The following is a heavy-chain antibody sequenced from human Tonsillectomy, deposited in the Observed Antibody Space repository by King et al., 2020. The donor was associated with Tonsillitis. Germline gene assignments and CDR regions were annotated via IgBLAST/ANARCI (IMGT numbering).Heavy chain of an antibody. CDR3: TSETLAFDS. CDR1: GYTFFDYY. V-gene: IGHV1-2*02. Sequence: QLVQSGAEVKKPGASVKVSCKASGYTFFDYYIHWVRQAPGKGLEWLGWIIPHSGGKNFAQKLQGRGTMTRDTSINKAYMELSGLTSDDTAMYYCTSETLAFDSWGQGTLVTVSS. J-gene: IGHJ4*02. CDR2: IIPHSGGK.